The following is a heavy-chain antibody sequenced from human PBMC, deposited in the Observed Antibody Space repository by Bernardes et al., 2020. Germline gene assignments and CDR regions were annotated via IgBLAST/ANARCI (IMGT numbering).Heavy chain of an antibody. CDR3: ARQIRADFWSGYTYYGMDV. Sequence: GESLKISCKGSGYSFTSYWIGWVRQIPGKGLEWMGIIYPGDSDTRYSPSFQGQVTISADKSISTAYLQWSSLKASDTAMYYCARQIRADFWSGYTYYGMDVWGQGTTVTVSS. D-gene: IGHD3-3*01. J-gene: IGHJ6*02. CDR1: GYSFTSYW. CDR2: IYPGDSDT. V-gene: IGHV5-51*01.